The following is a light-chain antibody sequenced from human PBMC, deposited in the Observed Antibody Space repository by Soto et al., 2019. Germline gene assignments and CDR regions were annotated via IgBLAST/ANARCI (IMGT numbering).Light chain of an antibody. Sequence: QSALTQPPSASGSPGQSVTISCTGTSSDVGGYNYVSWYQQHPGKAPKLMIYEVSKRPSGVPDRFSGSKSGNTASLTISGLQAEDEADYYCSSYASSNTVVFGGGTKFTVL. CDR3: SSYASSNTVV. CDR1: SSDVGGYNY. CDR2: EVS. J-gene: IGLJ2*01. V-gene: IGLV2-8*01.